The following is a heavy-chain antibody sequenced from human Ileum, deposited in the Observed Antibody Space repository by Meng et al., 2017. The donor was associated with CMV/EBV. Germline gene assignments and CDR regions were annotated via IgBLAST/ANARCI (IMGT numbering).Heavy chain of an antibody. CDR2: IKQDGSEK. J-gene: IGHJ6*02. CDR3: ARDRQLFV. V-gene: IGHV3-7*01. Sequence: GGSLRLSCAASGFTFSDHYMSWVRQAPGKGLEWVANIKQDGSEKYYVDSVKGRFTISRDNAKNSLYLQMNSLRAEDTAVYYCARDRQLFVWGQGTTVTVSS. CDR1: GFTFSDHY. D-gene: IGHD6-13*01.